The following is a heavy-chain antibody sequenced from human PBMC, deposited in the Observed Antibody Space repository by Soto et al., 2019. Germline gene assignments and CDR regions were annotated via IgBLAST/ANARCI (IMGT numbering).Heavy chain of an antibody. V-gene: IGHV4-39*01. D-gene: IGHD3-3*01. CDR3: ARCRARFLEWFDAFDI. CDR1: GGPISSSSYY. CDR2: IYYSGST. Sequence: SETLSLTCTVSGGPISSSSYYWGWIRQPPGKGLEWIGSIYYSGSTYYNPSLKSRVTISVDTSKNQFSLKLSSVTAADTAVYYCARCRARFLEWFDAFDIWGQGTMVTVSS. J-gene: IGHJ3*02.